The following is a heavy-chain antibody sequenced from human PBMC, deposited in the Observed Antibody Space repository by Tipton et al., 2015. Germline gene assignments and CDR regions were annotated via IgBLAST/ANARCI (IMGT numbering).Heavy chain of an antibody. Sequence: TLSLTCTVSGDSIHKYYLTWIRQPPGRGLEWIGYIYHSASSNYNPSLKSRVTISLDTSKTQFSLKMSSVTASDTAVYCCARARGRHGGLFDSWGQGILVTVSS. D-gene: IGHD4-23*01. V-gene: IGHV4-59*01. CDR1: GDSIHKYY. J-gene: IGHJ4*02. CDR2: IYHSASS. CDR3: ARARGRHGGLFDS.